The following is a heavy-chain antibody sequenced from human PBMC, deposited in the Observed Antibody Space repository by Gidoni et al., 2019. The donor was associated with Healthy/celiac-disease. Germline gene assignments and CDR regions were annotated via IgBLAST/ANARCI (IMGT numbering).Heavy chain of an antibody. CDR3: AKVLWVSGWYYFDY. Sequence: EVQLLESGGGLVQPGGSLTLSCAASGFTFSSYAMSGVRQAPGKGLEWVSAISGSGGSTYYADSVKGRFTISRDNSKNTLYLQMNSLRAEDTAVYYCAKVLWVSGWYYFDYWGQGTLVTVSS. CDR2: ISGSGGST. V-gene: IGHV3-23*01. J-gene: IGHJ4*02. CDR1: GFTFSSYA. D-gene: IGHD6-19*01.